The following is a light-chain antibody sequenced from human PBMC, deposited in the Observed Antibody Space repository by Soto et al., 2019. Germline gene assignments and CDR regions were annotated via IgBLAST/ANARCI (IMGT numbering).Light chain of an antibody. V-gene: IGKV1-8*01. Sequence: IQMTQSPSSFSASTGDRVTITCRASQGISSYLAWYQQKPAKAPKILIYAASTLQSGVPPTFSGSGSARAFTITTSCLQHEDFATYYCHQYYSYPPWTFGQGTKVDI. CDR1: QGISSY. CDR3: HQYYSYPPWT. CDR2: AAS. J-gene: IGKJ1*01.